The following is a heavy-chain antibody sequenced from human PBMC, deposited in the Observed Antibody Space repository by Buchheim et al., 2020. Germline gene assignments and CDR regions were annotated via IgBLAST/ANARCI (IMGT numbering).Heavy chain of an antibody. V-gene: IGHV3-30*18. J-gene: IGHJ4*02. D-gene: IGHD3-22*01. CDR1: GFTFSSYG. Sequence: QVQLVESGGGVVQPGRSLRLSCAASGFTFSSYGMHWVRQAPGKGLEWVAVISYDGSNKYYADSVKGRFTISRDNSKNTLYLQKNSLKAEETAVYYCAKDRENYYDSSGYYPDYWGQGTL. CDR3: AKDRENYYDSSGYYPDY. CDR2: ISYDGSNK.